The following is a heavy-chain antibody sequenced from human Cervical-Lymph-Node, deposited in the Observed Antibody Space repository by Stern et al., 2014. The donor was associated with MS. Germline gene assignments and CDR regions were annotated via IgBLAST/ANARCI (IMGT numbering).Heavy chain of an antibody. CDR3: ARQRYGGDPMFDL. D-gene: IGHD4-23*01. J-gene: IGHJ5*02. V-gene: IGHV4-59*02. CDR1: GGSVYSYY. Sequence: QVQLQESGPGLVKPSETLSLTCTVSGGSVYSYYWDWIRQPPGKGLEWLGNIYYTGTTNYNPSLQSGVTLSLDTSKNQLSLKLTSVTAADTAVYFCARQRYGGDPMFDLWGQGTPVTVSS. CDR2: IYYTGTT.